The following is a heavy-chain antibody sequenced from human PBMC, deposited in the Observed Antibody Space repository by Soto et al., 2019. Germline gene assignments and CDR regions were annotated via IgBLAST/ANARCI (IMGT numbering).Heavy chain of an antibody. Sequence: PSETLSLTCTVSGGSISSGDYYWSWIRQPPGKGLEWIGYIYYSGSTYYNPSLKSRVTISLDKSKSQFSLRLISVTAADTAVYYCTREQSDDNYFDPWGQGTLVTVS. CDR3: TREQSDDNYFDP. J-gene: IGHJ5*02. CDR1: GGSISSGDYY. V-gene: IGHV4-30-4*02. CDR2: IYYSGST. D-gene: IGHD6-19*01.